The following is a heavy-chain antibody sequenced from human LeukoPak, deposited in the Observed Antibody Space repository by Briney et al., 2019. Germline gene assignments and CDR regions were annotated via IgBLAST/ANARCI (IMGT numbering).Heavy chain of an antibody. CDR2: ISGDGATT. D-gene: IGHD1-26*01. Sequence: GGSLRLSCAASGFPFSSYAMTWVRQAPGKGLEWVSSISGDGATTYHADSVKGRFTISRDNAKNSLYLQMNSLRAEDTAVYYCARDRGGSYSAIDYWGQGTLVTVSS. J-gene: IGHJ4*02. V-gene: IGHV3-23*01. CDR3: ARDRGGSYSAIDY. CDR1: GFPFSSYA.